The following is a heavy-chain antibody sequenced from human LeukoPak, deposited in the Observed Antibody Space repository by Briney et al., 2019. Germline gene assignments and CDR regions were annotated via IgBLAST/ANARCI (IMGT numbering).Heavy chain of an antibody. CDR2: IGASGGST. J-gene: IGHJ4*02. CDR1: GFTFSSYA. D-gene: IGHD3-9*01. V-gene: IGHV3-23*01. Sequence: GGSLRLSCATSGFTFSSYAMSWVRQAPGKGLEWVSGIGASGGSTYYADSVKGRFTISRDNSKNTLCLQMNSLRTEDTAVYYCAKAEGYDILTGLDYWGQGTLVTVSS. CDR3: AKAEGYDILTGLDY.